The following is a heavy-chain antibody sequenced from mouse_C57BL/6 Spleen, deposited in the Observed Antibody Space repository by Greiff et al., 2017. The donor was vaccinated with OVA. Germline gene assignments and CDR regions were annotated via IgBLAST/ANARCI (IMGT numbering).Heavy chain of an antibody. CDR1: GFTFSSSA. CDR3: TRDGTSVYYFDY. CDR2: ISSGGDYI. Sequence: EVHLVESGEGLVKPGGSLKLSCAASGFTFSSSAMSWVRQTPEKRLEWVAYISSGGDYIYYADTVKGRFTISRDNARNTLYLQMSSLKSEDTAMYYCTRDGTSVYYFDYWGQGTTLTVSS. V-gene: IGHV5-9-1*02. J-gene: IGHJ2*01. D-gene: IGHD4-1*01.